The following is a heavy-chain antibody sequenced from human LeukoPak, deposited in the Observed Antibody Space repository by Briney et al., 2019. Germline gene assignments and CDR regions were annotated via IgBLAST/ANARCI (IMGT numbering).Heavy chain of an antibody. CDR3: ARVGPTTRSFDY. Sequence: SETLTLSCTVSGGPISGYYLSWIRQPPGKGLEWIGYIYYSGNTYYNPSLQSRVTIALDTSKNQFSLELNSVTAADTAVYYCARVGPTTRSFDYWGQRSKLSVSS. CDR1: GGPISGYY. J-gene: IGHJ4*02. D-gene: IGHD1-26*01. V-gene: IGHV4-59*01. CDR2: IYYSGNT.